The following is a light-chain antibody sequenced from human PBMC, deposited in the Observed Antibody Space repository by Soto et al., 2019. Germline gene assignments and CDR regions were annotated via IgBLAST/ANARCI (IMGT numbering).Light chain of an antibody. CDR2: EVF. V-gene: IGLV2-14*01. Sequence: QSALTQPASVSGSPGQSITISCTGTSSDVGAYNYVSWYQQHPGKAPKLMISEVFNRPSGLSNRFSGSKSGNTASLTISGLQAEDEADYYCSSYTTSSTLVFGGGTKLTVL. J-gene: IGLJ3*02. CDR3: SSYTTSSTLV. CDR1: SSDVGAYNY.